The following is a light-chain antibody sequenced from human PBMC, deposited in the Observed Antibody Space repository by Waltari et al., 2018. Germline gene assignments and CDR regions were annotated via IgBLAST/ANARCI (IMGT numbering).Light chain of an antibody. Sequence: QSALTQPRSMSGSPGQSVTISCTGTSSVVADFNFVSCYQQQPGKAPQLLIYDVNKRASGVPDRFSGSKSGYTASLTISGLQTDDEANYYCCSDTGANTYVNFGGGTKLTVL. V-gene: IGLV2-11*01. CDR1: SSVVADFNF. CDR3: CSDTGANTYVN. CDR2: DVN. J-gene: IGLJ2*01.